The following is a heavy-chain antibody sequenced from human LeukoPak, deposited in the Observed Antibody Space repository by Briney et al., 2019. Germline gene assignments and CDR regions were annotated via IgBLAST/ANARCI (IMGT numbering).Heavy chain of an antibody. CDR2: ISTDGRGT. CDR1: GGSISSYY. CDR3: ATYFDSSYGY. V-gene: IGHV3-64*01. Sequence: ETLSLTCIVSGGSISSYYYSWIRQPPGKGLEYVSAISTDGRGTYYANSVKGRFTISRDNSKNTLNLQMGSLRVEDMAVYYCATYFDSSYGYWGQGTLVTVSS. J-gene: IGHJ4*02. D-gene: IGHD3-22*01.